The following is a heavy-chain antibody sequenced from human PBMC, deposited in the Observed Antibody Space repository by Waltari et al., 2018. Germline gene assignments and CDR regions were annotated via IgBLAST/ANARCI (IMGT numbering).Heavy chain of an antibody. CDR3: ARGVWRGYYYDSSGYPDY. CDR1: GGSVSSSSSY. D-gene: IGHD3-22*01. V-gene: IGHV4-39*01. CDR2: ISYSGST. J-gene: IGHJ4*02. Sequence: QLQLQESGPGLVKPSETLSLTCFVSGGSVSSSSSYWGWIRQPPGKGLEWIGTISYSGSTYYNPSLKSRVTISVDTPKNEFSLKLSSVTAADTAVCYCARGVWRGYYYDSSGYPDYWGQGTLVTVSS.